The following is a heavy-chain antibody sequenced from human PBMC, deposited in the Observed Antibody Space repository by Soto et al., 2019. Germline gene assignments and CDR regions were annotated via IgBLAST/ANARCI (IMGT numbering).Heavy chain of an antibody. CDR1: GGSISSGGYY. D-gene: IGHD2-15*01. CDR2: IYYSGST. V-gene: IGHV4-31*03. CDR3: ASLGGYCSGGSCSSSVTFQH. J-gene: IGHJ1*01. Sequence: QVQLQESGPGLVKPSQTLSLTCTVSGGSISSGGYYWSWIRQHPGKGLEWIGYIYYSGSTYYNPCXXXRVTISVDTSXXQXSXXLSSVTAADTAVYYCASLGGYCSGGSCSSSVTFQHWGQGTLVTVSS.